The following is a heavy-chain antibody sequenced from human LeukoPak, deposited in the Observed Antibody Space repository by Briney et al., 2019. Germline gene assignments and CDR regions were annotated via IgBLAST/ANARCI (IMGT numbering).Heavy chain of an antibody. Sequence: SETLSLTCTVSGGSISSYYWGWIRQPPGKGLEWIGSIYYSGSTYYNPSLKSRVTISVDTSKKQFSLNLTSVTAADTAVYYCAPPPYYYETNGYSVAWGQGTLVTVSS. J-gene: IGHJ5*02. D-gene: IGHD3-22*01. CDR1: GGSISSYY. V-gene: IGHV4-39*01. CDR3: APPPYYYETNGYSVA. CDR2: IYYSGST.